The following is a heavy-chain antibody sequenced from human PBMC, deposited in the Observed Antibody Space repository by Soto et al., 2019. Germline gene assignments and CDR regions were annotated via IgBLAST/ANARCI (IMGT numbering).Heavy chain of an antibody. Sequence: PGGSLRLSCAASGFTFSSYAMSWVRQAPGKGLEWVSAISGSGGSTYYADSVKGRFTISRDNSKNTLYLQMNSLRAEDTAVYYCAGGAWNYFGYYYGMDVWGQGTRVTVSS. J-gene: IGHJ6*02. CDR1: GFTFSSYA. V-gene: IGHV3-23*01. CDR3: AGGAWNYFGYYYGMDV. D-gene: IGHD1-7*01. CDR2: ISGSGGST.